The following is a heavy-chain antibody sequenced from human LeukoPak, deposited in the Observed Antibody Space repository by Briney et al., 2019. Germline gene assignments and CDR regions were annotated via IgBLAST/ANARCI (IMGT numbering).Heavy chain of an antibody. CDR3: ARPLVLRYFDWLGMDV. D-gene: IGHD3-9*01. V-gene: IGHV3-53*01. J-gene: IGHJ6*02. CDR1: GLTVSSNY. Sequence: GGSLRLSCAASGLTVSSNYMSWVRQAPGKGLEWVSVIYSGGSTYYADSVKGRFTISRDNSKDTLYLQMNSLRAEDTAVYYCARPLVLRYFDWLGMDVWGQGTTVTVSS. CDR2: IYSGGST.